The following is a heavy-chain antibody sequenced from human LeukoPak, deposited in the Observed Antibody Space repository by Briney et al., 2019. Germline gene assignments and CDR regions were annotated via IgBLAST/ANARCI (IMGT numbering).Heavy chain of an antibody. V-gene: IGHV4-34*01. D-gene: IGHD6-19*01. CDR1: GGSFSGYY. J-gene: IGHJ4*02. CDR2: INHSGRT. Sequence: PSETLSLTCAVFGGSFSGYYWNWIRQPPGKGLEWIGEINHSGRTNYNPSLKSRVTISLDTSKNQFSLKLSSVTAADTAVYYCAREIGVGSGWKNFDYWGQGTLVTVSS. CDR3: AREIGVGSGWKNFDY.